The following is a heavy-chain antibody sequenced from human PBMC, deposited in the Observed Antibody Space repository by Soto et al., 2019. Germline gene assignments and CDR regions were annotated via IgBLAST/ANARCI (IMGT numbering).Heavy chain of an antibody. D-gene: IGHD3-10*01. J-gene: IGHJ5*02. Sequence: ASMKVSLKASGYPFTSYAMHWVRQAPGQGLEWMGWISAYNGNTNYAQKLQGRVTITTDTSTSTAYMELRSLRSDDTAVYYCARVGYYGSGISWFDPWGQGTLVTVSS. CDR3: ARVGYYGSGISWFDP. CDR1: GYPFTSYA. CDR2: ISAYNGNT. V-gene: IGHV1-18*01.